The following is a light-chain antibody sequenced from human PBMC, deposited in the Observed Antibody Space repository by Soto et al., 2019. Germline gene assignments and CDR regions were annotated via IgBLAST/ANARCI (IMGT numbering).Light chain of an antibody. J-gene: IGKJ2*01. CDR1: QSISSW. Sequence: DIQMTQSPSTLSASVGDRVTITCRASQSISSWLAWYQQKPGKAPKLLIYKASSLESGVPSRFSGSRSWTEFTLTIGSLQNDDFATYYCQQYNRYPYTFGQGTKLEIK. V-gene: IGKV1-5*03. CDR3: QQYNRYPYT. CDR2: KAS.